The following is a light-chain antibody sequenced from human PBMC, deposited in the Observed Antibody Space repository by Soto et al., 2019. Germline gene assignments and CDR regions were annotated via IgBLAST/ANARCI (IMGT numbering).Light chain of an antibody. CDR3: QQYTT. V-gene: IGKV3-20*01. Sequence: EIVLTQSPGTLSLSPGERATLSCRASQSVSSSYLAWYQQKPGQAPRLLIYGASSRATGIPDRFSGSGSGTDFTLNISRVEPEDFAVYYCQQYTTFGQGTKVEIK. CDR1: QSVSSSY. CDR2: GAS. J-gene: IGKJ1*01.